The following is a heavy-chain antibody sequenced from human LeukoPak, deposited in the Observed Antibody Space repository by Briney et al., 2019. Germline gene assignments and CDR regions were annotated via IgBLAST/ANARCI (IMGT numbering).Heavy chain of an antibody. Sequence: ASVKVSCKASGYTFTSYDINWVRQATGQGLEWMGWMNPNSGNTGYAQKFQGRVTMTRNTSISTAYMELSSLRSEDTAVYYCARASSLRFLEWPNYYYYGMDVWGQGTTVTVSS. D-gene: IGHD3-3*01. V-gene: IGHV1-8*01. CDR3: ARASSLRFLEWPNYYYYGMDV. CDR1: GYTFTSYD. CDR2: MNPNSGNT. J-gene: IGHJ6*02.